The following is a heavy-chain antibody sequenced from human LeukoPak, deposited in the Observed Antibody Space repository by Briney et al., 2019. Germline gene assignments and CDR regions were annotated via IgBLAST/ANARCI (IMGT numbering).Heavy chain of an antibody. CDR2: MNPNSGNT. V-gene: IGHV1-8*01. J-gene: IGHJ6*02. CDR1: GYTFTSYD. Sequence: GASVKVSCKASGYTFTSYDINWVRQATGQGLEWMGWMNPNSGNTGYAQKFQGRVTMTRNTSISTAYMELSSLRSEDTAVYYCVKDPPTRWGMDVWGQGTTVTVFS. D-gene: IGHD4-23*01. CDR3: VKDPPTRWGMDV.